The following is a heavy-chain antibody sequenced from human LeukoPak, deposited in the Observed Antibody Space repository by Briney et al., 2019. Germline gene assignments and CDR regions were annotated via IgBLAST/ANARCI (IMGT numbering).Heavy chain of an antibody. J-gene: IGHJ6*04. Sequence: SETLSLTCTVSGGSVSSGSYYWSWIRQPPGKGLEWIGYIYYSGSTNYNPSLKSRVTISIDTSKNQFSLKLTSVTAADTAVYYCAGDGQDYGDYDYYYGMDVWGKGTTVTVSS. V-gene: IGHV4-61*01. CDR2: IYYSGST. CDR3: AGDGQDYGDYDYYYGMDV. CDR1: GGSVSSGSYY. D-gene: IGHD4-17*01.